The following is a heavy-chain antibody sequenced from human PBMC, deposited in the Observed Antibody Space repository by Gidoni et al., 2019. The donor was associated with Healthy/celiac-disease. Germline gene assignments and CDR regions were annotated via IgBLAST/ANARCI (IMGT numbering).Heavy chain of an antibody. CDR3: ARGRPDGSGSYYNYYYYGMDV. CDR1: GYTFTSYD. D-gene: IGHD3-10*01. Sequence: QVQLVQSGAEVKKPGASVKVSCKASGYTFTSYDINWVRQATGQGLEWMGWMNPNSGNTGYAQKFQGRVTMTRNTSISTAYMELSSLRSEDTAVYYCARGRPDGSGSYYNYYYYGMDVWGQGTTVTVSS. J-gene: IGHJ6*02. CDR2: MNPNSGNT. V-gene: IGHV1-8*01.